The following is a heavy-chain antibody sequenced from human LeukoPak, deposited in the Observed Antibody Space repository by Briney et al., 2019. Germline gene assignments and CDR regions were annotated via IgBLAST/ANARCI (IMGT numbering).Heavy chain of an antibody. V-gene: IGHV3-7*01. D-gene: IGHD3-10*01. CDR1: GFTFSSYW. CDR3: ARAPEGSGSSYYFDY. Sequence: PGGSLRLSCAASGFTFSSYWMSWVRQAPGKGLEWVANINRVGGEKYHVDSVKGRFTISRDNAKNSLYLQMKSLRTEDTAIYYCARAPEGSGSSYYFDYWGQGILVTVSS. J-gene: IGHJ4*02. CDR2: INRVGGEK.